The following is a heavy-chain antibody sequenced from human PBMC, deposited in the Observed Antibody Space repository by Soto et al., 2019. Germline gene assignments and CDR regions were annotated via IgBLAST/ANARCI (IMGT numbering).Heavy chain of an antibody. CDR2: ISSSSSTI. J-gene: IGHJ6*02. V-gene: IGHV3-48*02. Sequence: GGSLRLSCAASGFTFSSYSINWVRQAPVKGLECVSYISSSSSTIYYADSVKGRFTISRDNAKNSLYLQMNSLRDEDTAVYYCARDYYDSSGYYYVFYYYYGMDVWGQGTTVTVSS. D-gene: IGHD3-22*01. CDR3: ARDYYDSSGYYYVFYYYYGMDV. CDR1: GFTFSSYS.